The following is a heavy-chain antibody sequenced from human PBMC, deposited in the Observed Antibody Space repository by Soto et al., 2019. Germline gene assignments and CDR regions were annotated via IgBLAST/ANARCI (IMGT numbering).Heavy chain of an antibody. V-gene: IGHV3-23*01. CDR2: ISGSGGST. Sequence: GGSLRLSCTASGFTFSSYAMSWVRQAPGKGLEWVSAISGSGGSTYYADSVKGRFTISRDNSKNTLYLQMNSLRAEDTAVYYCAKLDYYDSSGYSDYFDYWGQGTLVTVSS. D-gene: IGHD3-22*01. CDR1: GFTFSSYA. CDR3: AKLDYYDSSGYSDYFDY. J-gene: IGHJ4*02.